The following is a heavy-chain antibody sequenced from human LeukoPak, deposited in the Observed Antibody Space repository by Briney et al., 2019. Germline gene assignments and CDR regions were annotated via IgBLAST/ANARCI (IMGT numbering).Heavy chain of an antibody. Sequence: QPGGSLRLSCAASGFTFSNYWMHWVRQAPGKGLVWVSRINSDGRSANYADSVKGRFTISRDNAKNTLYLQMNSLRAEDTAVYYCAKGRFWSGYYKDWNDHYYYYMDVWGKGTTVTVSS. CDR2: INSDGRSA. CDR3: AKGRFWSGYYKDWNDHYYYYMDV. J-gene: IGHJ6*03. D-gene: IGHD3-3*01. CDR1: GFTFSNYW. V-gene: IGHV3-74*01.